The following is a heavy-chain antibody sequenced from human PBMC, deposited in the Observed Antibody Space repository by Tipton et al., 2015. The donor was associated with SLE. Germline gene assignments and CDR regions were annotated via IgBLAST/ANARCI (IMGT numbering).Heavy chain of an antibody. Sequence: TLSLTCAVYGGSFSGYYWNWIRQPPGKGLEWIGEISHSGSTYYNPSLKSRVTISVDTSKNQFSLKLSSVTATDTAVYYCATRMESGDLVYFDYWGQGTLVTVSS. J-gene: IGHJ4*02. V-gene: IGHV4-34*01. CDR2: ISHSGST. D-gene: IGHD2-21*02. CDR3: ATRMESGDLVYFDY. CDR1: GGSFSGYY.